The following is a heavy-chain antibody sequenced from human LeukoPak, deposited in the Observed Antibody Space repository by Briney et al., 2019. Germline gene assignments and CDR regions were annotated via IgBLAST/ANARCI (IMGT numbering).Heavy chain of an antibody. V-gene: IGHV4-39*01. CDR3: ARPGSYSGSYNSFHI. J-gene: IGHJ3*02. Sequence: SETLSLTCTVSGGSITTSPYYWGWIRQPPGKGLEWIGSIYYTGSTYYSPSLKSRVTISVDTSKNQFSLKLSSVTAADTAVYYCARPGSYSGSYNSFHIWGQGTMDTVSS. CDR2: IYYTGST. CDR1: GGSITTSPYY. D-gene: IGHD1-26*01.